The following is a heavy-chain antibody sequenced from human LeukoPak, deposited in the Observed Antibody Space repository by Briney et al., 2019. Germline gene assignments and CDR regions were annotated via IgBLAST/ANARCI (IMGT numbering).Heavy chain of an antibody. D-gene: IGHD4-17*01. J-gene: IGHJ4*02. Sequence: GGSLRLSCAASGFTFSSYGMHWVRQAPGKGLEWVAFIRYDGSNKYYADSVKGRFTISRDNSKNTLYLQMNSLRAEDTAVYYCAKDRDYGDYRLPSSFDYWGQGTLVTVPS. CDR1: GFTFSSYG. CDR2: IRYDGSNK. CDR3: AKDRDYGDYRLPSSFDY. V-gene: IGHV3-30*02.